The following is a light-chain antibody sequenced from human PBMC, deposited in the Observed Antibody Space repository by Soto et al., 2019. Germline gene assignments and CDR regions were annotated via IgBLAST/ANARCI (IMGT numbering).Light chain of an antibody. CDR3: QQSYSTPIT. V-gene: IGKV1-39*01. Sequence: DNQMTQSPSTLSRSVGHIVTITCRASQTISSWLAWYQQKPGKAPKLLIYAASSLQSGVPSRFSGSGSGTDFTLTISSLQPEDFATYYCQQSYSTPITFGRGTRLDIK. CDR1: QTISSW. J-gene: IGKJ5*01. CDR2: AAS.